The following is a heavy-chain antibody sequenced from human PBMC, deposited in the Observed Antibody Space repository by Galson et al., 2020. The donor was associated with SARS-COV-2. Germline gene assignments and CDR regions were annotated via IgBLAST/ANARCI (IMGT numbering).Heavy chain of an antibody. Sequence: ASVKVSCKASGYTFTSYYMHWVRQAPGQGLEWMGIISPSGGSTSYAQKFQGRVTMTRDTSTSTVYMELSSLRSEDTAVYYCARDLTVTTEPGNYYYDMDVWGQGTTVSVSS. CDR1: GYTFTSYY. D-gene: IGHD4-4*01. CDR2: ISPSGGST. CDR3: ARDLTVTTEPGNYYYDMDV. V-gene: IGHV1-46*01. J-gene: IGHJ6*02.